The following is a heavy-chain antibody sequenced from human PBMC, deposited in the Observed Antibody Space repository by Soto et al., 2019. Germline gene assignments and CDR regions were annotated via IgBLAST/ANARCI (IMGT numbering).Heavy chain of an antibody. Sequence: SETLSLTCSVSGGSIRSYYWSWIRQSPEKGLEWIGHFYHSGNSNYNPSLKSRVTISVDTSKNQLSLSLRSVTAADTAVYFCARISSVDPYGYVNGGLDVWGQGTTVTVSS. J-gene: IGHJ6*02. D-gene: IGHD5-18*01. CDR2: FYHSGNS. CDR1: GGSIRSYY. CDR3: ARISSVDPYGYVNGGLDV. V-gene: IGHV4-59*01.